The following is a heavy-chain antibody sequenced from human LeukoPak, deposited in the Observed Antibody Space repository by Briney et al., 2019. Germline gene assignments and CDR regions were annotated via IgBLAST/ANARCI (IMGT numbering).Heavy chain of an antibody. CDR3: ARVGNYRFDY. Sequence: PGGSLRLSCAASGXTFSSYWVHWVRQAPGKGLVWVSRINSDGSSISYADSVKGRFTISRDNAKNTLYLQMNSLRAEDTAVYYCARVGNYRFDYWGQGTLVTVSS. CDR1: GXTFSSYW. J-gene: IGHJ4*02. V-gene: IGHV3-74*01. CDR2: INSDGSSI. D-gene: IGHD1-7*01.